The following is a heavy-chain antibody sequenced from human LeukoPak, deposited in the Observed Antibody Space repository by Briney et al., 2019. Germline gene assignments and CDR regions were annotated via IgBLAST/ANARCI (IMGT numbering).Heavy chain of an antibody. V-gene: IGHV4-59*02. CDR1: GGSVSGYY. D-gene: IGHD1-1*01. CDR2: IYYSGTT. J-gene: IGHJ4*02. CDR3: ARGGRWEHFDY. Sequence: SETLSLTCTVSGGSVSGYYWTWIRQPPGKGLEWIGYIYYSGTTTYNPSLRSRVTISVDTSKNLFSLKLSSVTAADTAVYYCARGGRWEHFDYWGQGTLVTVSS.